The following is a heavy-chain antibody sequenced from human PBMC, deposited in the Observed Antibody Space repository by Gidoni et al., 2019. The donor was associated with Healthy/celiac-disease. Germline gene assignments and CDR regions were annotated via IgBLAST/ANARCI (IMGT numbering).Heavy chain of an antibody. J-gene: IGHJ4*02. Sequence: EVQLVESGGGLVQPGRSLRLSCAASGFTFDDYAMHWVRQAPGKGLEWVSGISWNSGSIGYAYSVKGRFTISRDNAKNSLYLQMNSLRAEDTALYYCAKDVGYSSGWGYFDYWGQGTLVTVSS. D-gene: IGHD6-19*01. V-gene: IGHV3-9*01. CDR3: AKDVGYSSGWGYFDY. CDR1: GFTFDDYA. CDR2: ISWNSGSI.